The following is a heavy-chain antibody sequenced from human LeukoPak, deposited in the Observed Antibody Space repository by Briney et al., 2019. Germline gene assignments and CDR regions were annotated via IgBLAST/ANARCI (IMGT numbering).Heavy chain of an antibody. CDR1: GGSFSGYY. CDR2: INHSGST. D-gene: IGHD4-17*01. Sequence: SETLSLTCAVYGGSFSGYYWSWIRQPPGKGLEWIGEINHSGSTNYNPSLKSRATISVDTSKNQYSLKLSSVTAADTAVYYCARGLRSDVWGKGTTVTVSS. J-gene: IGHJ6*04. CDR3: ARGLRSDV. V-gene: IGHV4-34*01.